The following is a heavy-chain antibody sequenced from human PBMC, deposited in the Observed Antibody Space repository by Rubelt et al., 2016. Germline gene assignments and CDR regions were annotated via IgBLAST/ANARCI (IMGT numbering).Heavy chain of an antibody. CDR3: ARDRRGYCSSTSCHDAFDI. D-gene: IGHD2-2*01. CDR2: IYYSGST. CDR1: GGSISSGGYY. V-gene: IGHV4-31*03. Sequence: QVQLQESGPGLVKPSQTLSLTCTVSGGSISSGGYYWSWIRQHPGKGLEWIGYIYYSGSTYYNPSLKVRVTISVEPSKNQFSLKLSSVTAADTAVYYGARDRRGYCSSTSCHDAFDIWGQGTMVTVSS. J-gene: IGHJ3*02.